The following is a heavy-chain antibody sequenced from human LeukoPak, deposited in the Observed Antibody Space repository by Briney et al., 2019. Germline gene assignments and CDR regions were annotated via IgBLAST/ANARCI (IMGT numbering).Heavy chain of an antibody. CDR1: GFTFSSYS. Sequence: GGCRRLSCAASGFTFSSYSMKWVRQAPGEGLEWVSSISSSSSYIYYADSVKGRFTIARDNAKNSLYLQMNSLRAEDTAVYYCARGKHYGGNKSDYWGQGTLVTVSS. D-gene: IGHD4-23*01. CDR2: ISSSSSYI. V-gene: IGHV3-21*01. J-gene: IGHJ4*02. CDR3: ARGKHYGGNKSDY.